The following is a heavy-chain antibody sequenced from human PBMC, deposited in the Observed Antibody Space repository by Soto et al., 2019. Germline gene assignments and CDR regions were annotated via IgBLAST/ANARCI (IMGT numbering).Heavy chain of an antibody. CDR1: GDSISTFY. CDR3: ARGRTVRNYADDSSDYFYFFDY. CDR2: VYYTGST. D-gene: IGHD3-22*01. Sequence: PSETLSLTCTVSGDSISTFYWGLIRQSPGKELEWIGYVYYTGSTNYNPSLKSRVTISVDRSKNQFSLKLTSANAADTAVYYCARGRTVRNYADDSSDYFYFFDYWGQGTKVTVSS. J-gene: IGHJ4*02. V-gene: IGHV4-59*01.